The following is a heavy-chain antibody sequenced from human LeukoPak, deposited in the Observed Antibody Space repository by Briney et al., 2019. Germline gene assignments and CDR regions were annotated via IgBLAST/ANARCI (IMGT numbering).Heavy chain of an antibody. CDR1: GFTVSSNY. Sequence: GGSLRLSCAASGFTVSSNYMSWVRQAPGKGLEWVSVIYSGGSTYYADSVKGRFTISRDNSKNTLYLQMNSLRAEDTAVYYCARFRRYRLTLDYWGQGTLVTVSS. CDR3: ARFRRYRLTLDY. D-gene: IGHD5-12*01. V-gene: IGHV3-66*01. CDR2: IYSGGST. J-gene: IGHJ4*02.